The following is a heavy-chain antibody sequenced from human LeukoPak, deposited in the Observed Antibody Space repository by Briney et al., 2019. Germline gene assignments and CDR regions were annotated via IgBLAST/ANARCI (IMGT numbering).Heavy chain of an antibody. CDR2: INHSGST. V-gene: IGHV4-34*01. J-gene: IGHJ4*02. Sequence: SETLSLTCAVYGGSFSGYYWSWIRQPPGKGLEWIGEINHSGSTNYNPSLKSRVTISVDTSKNQFSLKLSSVTAADTAVYYCARGRIRQWLVTYFDYWGQGTLVTVSS. CDR1: GGSFSGYY. D-gene: IGHD6-19*01. CDR3: ARGRIRQWLVTYFDY.